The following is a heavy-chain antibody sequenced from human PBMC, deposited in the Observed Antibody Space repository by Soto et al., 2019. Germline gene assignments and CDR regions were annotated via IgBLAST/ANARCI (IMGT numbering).Heavy chain of an antibody. J-gene: IGHJ4*02. CDR1: GGSISTYY. CDR3: ARGRPWELYDY. CDR2: IYYSGST. Sequence: QVQLQESGPGLVKPSETLSLTCTVSGGSISTYYWSWIRQSPGKGLDWIGYIYYSGSTNYNPSLKSRVTISVDPSKNEFSLQLSSMTAAATAVYYCARGRPWELYDYWGQGTLVTVSS. D-gene: IGHD1-26*01. V-gene: IGHV4-59*12.